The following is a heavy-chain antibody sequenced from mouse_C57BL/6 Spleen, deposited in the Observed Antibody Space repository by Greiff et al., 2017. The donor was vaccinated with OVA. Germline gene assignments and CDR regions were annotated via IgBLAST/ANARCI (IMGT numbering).Heavy chain of an antibody. CDR1: GYTFTSYW. CDR2: IHPNSGST. J-gene: IGHJ2*01. Sequence: QVQLQQPGAELVKPGASVKLSCKASGYTFTSYWMHWVKQRPGQGLEWIGMIHPNSGSTNYNEKFKSKDTLTVDKSSSTAYMQLSSLPSEDSAVYYWARITTVVAGDYWGQGTTLTVSS. D-gene: IGHD1-1*01. V-gene: IGHV1-64*01. CDR3: ARITTVVAGDY.